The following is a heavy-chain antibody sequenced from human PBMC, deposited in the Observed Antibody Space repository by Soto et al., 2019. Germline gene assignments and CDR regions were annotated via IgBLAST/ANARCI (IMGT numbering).Heavy chain of an antibody. Sequence: SVKVSCKASGGTFSSYAISWVRQAPGQGLEWMGGIIPIFGTANYAQKFQGGVTITADESTSTAYMELSSLRSEDTAVYYCARKNPYYYDSSGYYYYYGMDVWGQGTTVTVS. CDR1: GGTFSSYA. J-gene: IGHJ6*02. CDR3: ARKNPYYYDSSGYYYYYGMDV. V-gene: IGHV1-69*13. CDR2: IIPIFGTA. D-gene: IGHD3-22*01.